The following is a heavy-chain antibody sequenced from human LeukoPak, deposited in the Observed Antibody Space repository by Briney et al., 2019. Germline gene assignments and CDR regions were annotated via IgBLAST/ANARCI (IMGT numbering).Heavy chain of an antibody. CDR3: ARRVPGGRKIDY. CDR1: GGSFSGYY. D-gene: IGHD6-25*01. CDR2: INHSGST. V-gene: IGHV4-34*01. Sequence: ASETLSLTCAVYGGSFSGYYWSWIRQPPGKGLEWIGEINHSGSTNYNPSLKSRVTISVDTSKNQFSLKLSSVTAADTAVYYCARRVPGGRKIDYWGQGTLVTVSS. J-gene: IGHJ4*02.